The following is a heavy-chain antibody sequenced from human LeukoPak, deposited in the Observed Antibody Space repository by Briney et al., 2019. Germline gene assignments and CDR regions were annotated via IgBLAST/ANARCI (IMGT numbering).Heavy chain of an antibody. CDR3: ATLMLERRWFDP. D-gene: IGHD1-1*01. V-gene: IGHV1-24*01. CDR2: FDPEDGET. Sequence: ASVKVSCKVSGYTLTELSMHWVRQAPGKGLEWMGGFDPEDGETIYAQKFQGRVTMTEDTSTDTAYMELSSLRSEDTAVYYCATLMLERRWFDPWGQGTPVTVSS. J-gene: IGHJ5*02. CDR1: GYTLTELS.